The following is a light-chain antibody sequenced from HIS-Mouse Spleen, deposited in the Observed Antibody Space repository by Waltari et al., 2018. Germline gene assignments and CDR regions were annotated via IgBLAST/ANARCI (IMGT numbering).Light chain of an antibody. J-gene: IGLJ1*01. CDR2: DVS. CDR1: SSDVGGFNY. CDR3: CSYAGSYTGV. V-gene: IGLV2-11*01. Sequence: QSALTQPRSVSGSPGQSVTISCTGTSSDVGGFNYVSWYQQHPGKAPKRMIYDVSKRPSGVPDRFSGSKSGNTASLTISGLQADDEADYYCCSYAGSYTGVFGTGTKVTVL.